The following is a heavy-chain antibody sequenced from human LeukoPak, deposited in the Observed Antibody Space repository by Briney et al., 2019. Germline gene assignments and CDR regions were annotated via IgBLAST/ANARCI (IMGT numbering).Heavy chain of an antibody. D-gene: IGHD1-14*01. CDR1: GGSTHNFY. J-gene: IGHJ3*01. CDR3: ARGTYNSSPPDL. CDR2: IYYSGST. V-gene: IGHV4-59*01. Sequence: SETLSLTCIVSGGSTHNFYWSWIRQPPGKGLEWIGYIYYSGSTKYNPSLKSRVTILVDTSRNQFSLKLSSVTAADTAVYYCARGTYNSSPPDLWGQGTMVTVSS.